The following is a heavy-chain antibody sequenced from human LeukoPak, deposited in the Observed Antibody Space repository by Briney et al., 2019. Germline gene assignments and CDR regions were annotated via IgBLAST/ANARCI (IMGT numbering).Heavy chain of an antibody. V-gene: IGHV3-48*01. D-gene: IGHD3/OR15-3a*01. Sequence: GGSLRLSCAASGFSFSSHSMNWVRQAPGKGLEWVSYISGSSTTIDYADSAEGRFIISRDNAKKSLYLQMNNLRAEDTAVYYCARDQDWAFDYWGQGILVTVSS. CDR2: ISGSSTTI. CDR1: GFSFSSHS. CDR3: ARDQDWAFDY. J-gene: IGHJ4*02.